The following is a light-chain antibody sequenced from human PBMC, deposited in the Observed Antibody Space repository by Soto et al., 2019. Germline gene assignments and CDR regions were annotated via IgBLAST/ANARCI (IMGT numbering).Light chain of an antibody. CDR3: QQYNGYYT. CDR1: QSISSW. Sequence: DIQMTQSPSTLSASVGDRVTITCRASQSISSWLAWYQQKPGKAPKFLIYKASILQSGVPSRFSGSGSGTEFTLTISSLQPDDFATYYCQQYNGYYTFGQGTKVEIK. V-gene: IGKV1-5*03. CDR2: KAS. J-gene: IGKJ2*01.